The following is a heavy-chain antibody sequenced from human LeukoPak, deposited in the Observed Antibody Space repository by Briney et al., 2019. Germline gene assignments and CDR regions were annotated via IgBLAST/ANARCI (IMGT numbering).Heavy chain of an antibody. V-gene: IGHV3-21*01. CDR1: GFTFSSYS. D-gene: IGHD4/OR15-4a*01. CDR3: ARIRLWSFDY. Sequence: PGGSLRLSCAASGFTFSSYSMNWVRQAPGKGLEWVSSISSSGSYIYYADSVKGRFTISRDNAKNSLYLQMNSLRAEDTAVYYCARIRLWSFDYWGQGTLVTVSS. J-gene: IGHJ4*02. CDR2: ISSSGSYI.